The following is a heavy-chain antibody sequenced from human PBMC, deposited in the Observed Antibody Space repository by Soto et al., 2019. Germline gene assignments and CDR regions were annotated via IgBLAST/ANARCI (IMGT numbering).Heavy chain of an antibody. CDR2: IYSSGDT. J-gene: IGHJ5*01. D-gene: IGHD7-27*01. CDR3: TSDWGPPVTHVYDS. V-gene: IGHV4-31*03. Sequence: QVQLQESGPGLVRPSQTLSLTCTVSGGSVTSGGYYWSWIRHCPGKGLEWIGYIYSSGDTNYNPSLNCRVAMSVDTSKNQFSLQLTSLTVADTAIYYCTSDWGPPVTHVYDSWGQGILVTVSS. CDR1: GGSVTSGGYY.